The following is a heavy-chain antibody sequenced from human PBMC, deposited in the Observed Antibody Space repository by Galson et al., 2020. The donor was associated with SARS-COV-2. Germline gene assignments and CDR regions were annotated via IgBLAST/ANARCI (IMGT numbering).Heavy chain of an antibody. CDR1: GYTFTSYG. CDR3: ARGAVALTVDY. D-gene: IGHD6-19*01. J-gene: IGHJ4*02. Sequence: GESLKISCKASGYTFTSYGISWVRQAPGQGLEWMGWISAYNGNTNYAQKLQGRVTMTTDTSTSTAYMELRSLRSDDTAVYYCARGAVALTVDYWGQGTLVTVSS. CDR2: ISAYNGNT. V-gene: IGHV1-18*01.